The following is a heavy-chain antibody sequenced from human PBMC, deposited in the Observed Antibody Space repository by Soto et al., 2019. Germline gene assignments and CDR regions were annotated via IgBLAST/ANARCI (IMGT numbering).Heavy chain of an antibody. V-gene: IGHV3-64D*06. CDR2: ISSNGGST. D-gene: IGHD6-6*01. CDR1: GFTFSSYA. CDR3: VKGPLMSIAAHPPNFDY. Sequence: PGGSLRLSCSASGFTFSSYAMHWVRQAPGKGLEYVSAISSNGGSTYYADSVKGRFTISRDNSKNTLYLQMSSLRAEDTAVYYCVKGPLMSIAAHPPNFDYWGQGTLVTVSS. J-gene: IGHJ4*02.